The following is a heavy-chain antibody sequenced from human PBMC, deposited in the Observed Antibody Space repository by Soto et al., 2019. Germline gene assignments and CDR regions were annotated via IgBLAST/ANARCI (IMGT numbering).Heavy chain of an antibody. V-gene: IGHV4-39*01. CDR3: ASPVRPVLRCSDRQGLDV. CDR1: GGSISSSSYY. D-gene: IGHD3-9*01. CDR2: IYYSGST. Sequence: PSETLSLTCTVSGGSISSSSYYWGWIRQPPGKGLEWIGSIYYSGSTYYNPSLKSRVTISVDTSKNQFSLKLSSVTAADTAVYYCASPVRPVLRCSDRQGLDVWGQGTTVTVSS. J-gene: IGHJ6*02.